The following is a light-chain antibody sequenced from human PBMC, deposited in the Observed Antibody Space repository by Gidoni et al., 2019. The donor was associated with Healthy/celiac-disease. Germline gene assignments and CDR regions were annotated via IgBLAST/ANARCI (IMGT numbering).Light chain of an antibody. CDR2: LAS. CDR3: QQYYSTPPAYT. V-gene: IGKV4-1*01. CDR1: QSVLYSSNNKNY. J-gene: IGKJ2*01. Sequence: DIVMTQSPESMAVSLGERATINCKSSQSVLYSSNNKNYLAWYQQKPGQPPKLLIYLASTRESGVPDRFSGSGSGTDFTLTISSLQAEDVAVYYCQQYYSTPPAYTFGQGTKLEIK.